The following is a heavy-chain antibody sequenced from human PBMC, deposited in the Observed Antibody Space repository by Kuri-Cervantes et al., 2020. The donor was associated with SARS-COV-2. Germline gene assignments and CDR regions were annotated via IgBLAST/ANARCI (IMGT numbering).Heavy chain of an antibody. D-gene: IGHD6-13*01. CDR3: ARDDFSYGSNHFDI. V-gene: IGHV4-4*02. CDR1: GDSMNNGNW. Sequence: GSLRLSCDVSGDSMNNGNWWTWVRQTPGKGLEWIAYMYYNVKTTYNPSLKSRATISADTSKNQFSLKLTSVTAADTAVYYCARDDFSYGSNHFDIWGQGILVTVSS. CDR2: MYYNVKT. J-gene: IGHJ4*02.